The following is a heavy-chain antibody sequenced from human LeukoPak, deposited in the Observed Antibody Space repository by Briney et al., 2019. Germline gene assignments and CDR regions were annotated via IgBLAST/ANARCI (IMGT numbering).Heavy chain of an antibody. CDR1: GFTFSNYC. V-gene: IGHV3-7*01. Sequence: GGSLRLSCAASGFTFSNYCMSWVRQAPGKGLEWVVHIKQDGSEKYYVDSGKGRFTISRDNAKNSLYLQMNSLRAEDTAVYYCARASPERGYSYGPLDNYFDYWGQGTLVTVSS. J-gene: IGHJ4*02. D-gene: IGHD5-18*01. CDR3: ARASPERGYSYGPLDNYFDY. CDR2: IKQDGSEK.